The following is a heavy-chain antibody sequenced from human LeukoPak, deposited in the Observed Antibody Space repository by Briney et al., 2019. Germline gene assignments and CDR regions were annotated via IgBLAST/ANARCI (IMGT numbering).Heavy chain of an antibody. V-gene: IGHV1-3*01. D-gene: IGHD4-17*01. J-gene: IGHJ6*02. CDR3: ARERFYGDYDGPLYYYYGMDV. Sequence: ASVKVSCKASGYTFTGYYMHWVRQAPGQRLEWMGWINAGNGNTKYSQKFQGRVTITRDTSASTAYMELSSLRSEDAAVYYCARERFYGDYDGPLYYYYGMDVWGQGTTVTVSS. CDR1: GYTFTGYY. CDR2: INAGNGNT.